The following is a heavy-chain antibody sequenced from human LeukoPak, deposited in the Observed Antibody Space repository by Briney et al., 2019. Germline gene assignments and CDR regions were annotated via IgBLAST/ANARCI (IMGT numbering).Heavy chain of an antibody. CDR3: ATQWLTRGIDY. CDR1: GFTVSSNY. CDR2: INSGGST. Sequence: PGGSLRLSCAASGFTVSSNYMSWVRQAPGKGLEWVSVINSGGSTYYPDSVKGRFTISRDTSKNTLYLQMNTLRAEDTAVYYCATQWLTRGIDYWGQGTLVSVSS. V-gene: IGHV3-66*01. J-gene: IGHJ4*02. D-gene: IGHD6-19*01.